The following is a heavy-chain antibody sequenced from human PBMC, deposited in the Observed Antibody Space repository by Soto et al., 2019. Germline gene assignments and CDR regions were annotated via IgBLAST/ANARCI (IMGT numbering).Heavy chain of an antibody. J-gene: IGHJ4*02. CDR3: TTDSYDSSGYYYWGYFDY. V-gene: IGHV3-15*07. CDR2: IKSKTDGGTT. Sequence: GALRLSCAASGFTFSNAWMNWVRQAPGKGLEWVGRIKSKTDGGTTDYAAPVKGRFTISRDDSKNTLYLQMNSLKTEDTAVYYCTTDSYDSSGYYYWGYFDYWGQGTLVTVSS. D-gene: IGHD3-22*01. CDR1: GFTFSNAW.